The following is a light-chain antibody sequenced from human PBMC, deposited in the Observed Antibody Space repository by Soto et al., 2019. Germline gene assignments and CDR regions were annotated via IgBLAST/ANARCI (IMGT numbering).Light chain of an antibody. CDR2: DAS. Sequence: EIVLTQSPATLSLSPGERATLSCGASHSIGTYLAWYQQRPGQAPRLLIHDASNRATGIPARFSGSGSGTDFTLTIGSLEPEDFAVYYGQQRGSWPLTFGGGTEVEI. CDR1: HSIGTY. J-gene: IGKJ4*01. CDR3: QQRGSWPLT. V-gene: IGKV3-11*01.